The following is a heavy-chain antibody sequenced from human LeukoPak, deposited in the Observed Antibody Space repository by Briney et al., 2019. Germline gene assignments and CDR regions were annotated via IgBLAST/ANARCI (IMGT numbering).Heavy chain of an antibody. CDR3: ARGPILLWIHNGMDV. J-gene: IGHJ6*02. CDR2: LRCRAYGATT. CDR1: GFLHGEHA. Sequence: GGPLRHSCRGYGFLHGEHAMSCAPRPPGKGVEWVGILRCRAYGATTEYAASVEGRFIISRDDSKGIAYLEMNSLETDNTVLYYCARGPILLWIHNGMDVWGQGTTVIVSS. D-gene: IGHD3-10*01. V-gene: IGHV3-49*04.